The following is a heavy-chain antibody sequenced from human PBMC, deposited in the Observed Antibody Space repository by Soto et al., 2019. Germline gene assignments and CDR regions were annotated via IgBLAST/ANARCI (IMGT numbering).Heavy chain of an antibody. J-gene: IGHJ6*02. CDR3: ARSRYSSSFSYYYYGMDV. CDR1: GFTFSSYA. V-gene: IGHV3-30-3*01. D-gene: IGHD6-6*01. Sequence: GGSLRLSCAASGFTFSSYAMHWVRQAPGKGLEWVAVISYDGSNKYYADSVKGRFTISRDNSKNTLYLQMNSLRAEDTAVYYCARSRYSSSFSYYYYGMDVWGQGTTVTVSS. CDR2: ISYDGSNK.